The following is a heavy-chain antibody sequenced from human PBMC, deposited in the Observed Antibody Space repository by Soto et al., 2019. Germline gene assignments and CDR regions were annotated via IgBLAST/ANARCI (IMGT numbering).Heavy chain of an antibody. Sequence: EVQLLESGGGLVQPGGSLRLSCAASGFTFSSYAMSWVRQAPGKGLEWVSAISGSGGSTYYADSVKGRFTISRDNSKNTLYLQMNSLRAEDTAVYYCEKVTGQQDYYYYGMDVWGQGTTVTVSS. J-gene: IGHJ6*02. CDR3: EKVTGQQDYYYYGMDV. V-gene: IGHV3-23*01. CDR1: GFTFSSYA. CDR2: ISGSGGST. D-gene: IGHD2-21*02.